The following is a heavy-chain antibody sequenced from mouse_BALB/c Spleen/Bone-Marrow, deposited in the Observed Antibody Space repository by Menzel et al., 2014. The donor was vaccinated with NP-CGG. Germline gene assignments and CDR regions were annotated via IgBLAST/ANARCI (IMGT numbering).Heavy chain of an antibody. J-gene: IGHJ4*01. CDR3: ARGHYRYDAYAMDY. V-gene: IGHV5-9-2*01. CDR1: GFTFSSYG. CDR2: ISGGGSYT. Sequence: EVKLVESGGGLVKPGGSLKLSCAASGFTFSSYGMSWVRQTPEKRLEWVATISGGGSYTYYPDSVKGRFTISRDNAKNNLYLQMSSLRSEDTALYYCARGHYRYDAYAMDYWGQGTSVTASS. D-gene: IGHD2-14*01.